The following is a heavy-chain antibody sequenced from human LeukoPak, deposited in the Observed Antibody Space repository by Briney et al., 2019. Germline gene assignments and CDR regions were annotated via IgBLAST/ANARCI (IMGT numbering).Heavy chain of an antibody. Sequence: PSETLSLTCAVYGGSFSGYYWSWIRQPPGKGLEWIGSIYYSGSTYYNPSLKSRVTISVDTSKNQFSLKLSSVTAADTAVYYCARGSAAGLSTYDYWGQGTLVTVSS. CDR1: GGSFSGYY. CDR2: IYYSGST. CDR3: ARGSAAGLSTYDY. V-gene: IGHV4-34*01. J-gene: IGHJ4*02. D-gene: IGHD6-13*01.